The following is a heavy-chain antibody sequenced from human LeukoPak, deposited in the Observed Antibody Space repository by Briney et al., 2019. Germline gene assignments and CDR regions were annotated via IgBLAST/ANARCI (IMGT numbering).Heavy chain of an antibody. CDR3: ARRLTQYDCFDP. J-gene: IGHJ5*02. V-gene: IGHV6-1*01. CDR2: TYYRSKWNN. CDR1: GDSVSINSAA. Sequence: SQTLSLTFAISGDSVSINSAAWNWIRQSPSRGLEWLGRTYYRSKWNNDYAVSVKSRITINPDTSKNQFSPQLNSVTPEDTAVYYCARRLTQYDCFDPWGQGILVTVSS. D-gene: IGHD2-2*01.